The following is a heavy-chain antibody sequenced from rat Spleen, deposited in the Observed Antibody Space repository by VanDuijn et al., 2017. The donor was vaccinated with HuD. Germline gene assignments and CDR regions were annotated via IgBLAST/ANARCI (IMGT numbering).Heavy chain of an antibody. V-gene: IGHV5-29*01. CDR3: ARQTYYDY. CDR2: ISYDGTST. J-gene: IGHJ2*01. D-gene: IGHD1-1*01. Sequence: EVQLVESGGGLVQSGRSLKLSCAASGFTFSNYGMAWVRQAPTKGLEWVATISYDGTSTYYRDSVKGRFTVSRDNTKSTLYLQMDSLRSEDTATYYCARQTYYDYWGQGVMVTVSS. CDR1: GFTFSNYG.